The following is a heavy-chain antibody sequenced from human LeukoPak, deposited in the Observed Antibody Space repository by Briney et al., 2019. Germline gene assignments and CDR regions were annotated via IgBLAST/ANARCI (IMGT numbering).Heavy chain of an antibody. Sequence: GASVKVSCKASGYTFTGYYMHWVRQAPGQGLEWMGWINPNSGGTNYAQKFQGRVTMTRDTSISTAYMELSRLRSDDTAVYYCARDHWTVGATSAAFDIWGQGIMVTVSS. D-gene: IGHD1-26*01. V-gene: IGHV1-2*02. CDR2: INPNSGGT. CDR1: GYTFTGYY. J-gene: IGHJ3*02. CDR3: ARDHWTVGATSAAFDI.